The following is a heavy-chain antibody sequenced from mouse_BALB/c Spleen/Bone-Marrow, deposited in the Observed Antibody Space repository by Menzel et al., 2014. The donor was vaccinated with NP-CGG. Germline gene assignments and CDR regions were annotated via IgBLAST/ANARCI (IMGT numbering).Heavy chain of an antibody. V-gene: IGHV14-3*02. CDR3: ARNYGYGKSFAY. CDR2: IDPANGNT. Sequence: VQLQQSGAELVKPGASVKLSCTASGFNIKDTYMHWVKQRPEQGLGWIGRIDPANGNTKYDPKFQGKATITADTSSNTAYLQLSSLTSEDTAVYYCARNYGYGKSFAYWGQGTLVTVSA. J-gene: IGHJ3*01. D-gene: IGHD2-2*01. CDR1: GFNIKDTY.